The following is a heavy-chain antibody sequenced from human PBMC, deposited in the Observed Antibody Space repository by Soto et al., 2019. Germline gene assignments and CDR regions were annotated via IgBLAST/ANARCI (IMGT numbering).Heavy chain of an antibody. J-gene: IGHJ6*02. CDR1: GFTFDDYA. V-gene: IGHV3-43D*04. CDR2: ISWDGGST. CDR3: AKDIHGGYARTYYYGMDV. D-gene: IGHD5-12*01. Sequence: QSGGSLRLSCAASGFTFDDYAMHWVRQAPGKGLEWVSLISWDGGSTYYADSVKGRFTISRDNSKNSLYLQMNSLRAEDTALYYCAKDIHGGYARTYYYGMDVWGQGTTVTVSS.